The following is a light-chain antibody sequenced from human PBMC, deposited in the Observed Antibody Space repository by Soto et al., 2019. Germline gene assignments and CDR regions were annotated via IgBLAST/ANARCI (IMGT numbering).Light chain of an antibody. CDR1: QSVSNN. CDR2: GAS. J-gene: IGKJ5*01. CDR3: QQYIKWPIT. V-gene: IGKV3-15*01. Sequence: EIVITQSPPPLSVSPGERATLSCRASQSVSNNLAWYQQKSGQAPRLLIYGASTRATGIPARFSGSGSGTEFTLTISSLQSEDFAVYYCQQYIKWPITFGQGTRLEIK.